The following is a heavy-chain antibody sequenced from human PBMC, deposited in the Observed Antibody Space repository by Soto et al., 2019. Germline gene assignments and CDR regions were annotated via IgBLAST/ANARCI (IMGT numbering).Heavy chain of an antibody. CDR1: GFTFSSYS. CDR3: ARAGYSSGWYNGMDV. CDR2: ISSSSSYI. J-gene: IGHJ6*02. Sequence: PGGSLRLSCAASGFTFSSYSMNWVRQAPGKGLEWVSSISSSSSYIYYADSVKGRFTISRDNAKNSLYLQMNSLRAEDTAVYYCARAGYSSGWYNGMDVWGQGTTVTVS. V-gene: IGHV3-21*01. D-gene: IGHD6-13*01.